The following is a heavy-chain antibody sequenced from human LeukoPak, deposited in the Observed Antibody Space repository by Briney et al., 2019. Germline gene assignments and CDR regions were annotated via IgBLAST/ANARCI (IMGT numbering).Heavy chain of an antibody. CDR3: AREVGQQLVPYYFDY. CDR2: ISSSGSTI. CDR1: GFTFSSYE. Sequence: GGSLRLSCAASGFTFSSYEMSWVRQAPGKGLEWVSYISSSGSTIYYADSVKGRFTISRDNAKNSLYLQMNSLRAEDTAVYYCAREVGQQLVPYYFDYWGQGTLVTVSS. D-gene: IGHD6-13*01. J-gene: IGHJ4*02. V-gene: IGHV3-48*03.